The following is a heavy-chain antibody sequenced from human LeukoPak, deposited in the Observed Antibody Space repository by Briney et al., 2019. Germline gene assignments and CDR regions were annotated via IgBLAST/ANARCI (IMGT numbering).Heavy chain of an antibody. J-gene: IGHJ4*02. CDR3: ARDLSSGYGGSKYYFDY. CDR1: GYTFTSYY. Sequence: ASVKVSCKASGYTFTSYYMHWVRQAPGQGLEGMGIINPSGGSTSYAQKFQGRVTMTRDTSTSTVYMELSSLRSEDTAVYYCARDLSSGYGGSKYYFDYWGQGTLVTVSS. CDR2: INPSGGST. V-gene: IGHV1-46*01. D-gene: IGHD3-22*01.